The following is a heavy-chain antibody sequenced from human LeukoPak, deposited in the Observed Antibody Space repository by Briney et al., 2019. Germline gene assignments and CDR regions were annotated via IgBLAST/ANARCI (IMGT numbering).Heavy chain of an antibody. J-gene: IGHJ6*02. Sequence: SETLSLTCTVSGGSVGSGTYYWSRIRQPPGKGLEWIGYIYYSGNTDYNPSLKSRVTISVDTSKNQFSLKLSSVTAADTAVYYCAREGTTRHNYYGMDVWGQGTTVTVSS. CDR2: IYYSGNT. D-gene: IGHD1-1*01. CDR1: GGSVGSGTYY. CDR3: AREGTTRHNYYGMDV. V-gene: IGHV4-61*01.